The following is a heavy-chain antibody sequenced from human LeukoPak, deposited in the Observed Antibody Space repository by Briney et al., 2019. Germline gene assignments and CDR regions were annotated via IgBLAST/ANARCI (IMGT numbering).Heavy chain of an antibody. Sequence: SETLSLTCAVYGGSFSGYYWSWIRQPPGKGLEWIGEINHSGSTNYNPSLKSRVTISVDTSKNQFSLELSSVTAADTAVYYCARDYDFWSGYYPTPRYYFDYWGQGTLVTVSS. CDR3: ARDYDFWSGYYPTPRYYFDY. CDR2: INHSGST. J-gene: IGHJ4*02. D-gene: IGHD3-3*01. CDR1: GGSFSGYY. V-gene: IGHV4-34*01.